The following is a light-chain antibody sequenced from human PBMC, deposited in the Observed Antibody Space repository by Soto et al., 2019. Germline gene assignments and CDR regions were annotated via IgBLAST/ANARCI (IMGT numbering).Light chain of an antibody. CDR1: QSVLYSSNNKNY. CDR2: WAS. V-gene: IGKV4-1*01. CDR3: QQYYSTPRT. Sequence: DIVMTQSPDSQAVSLGERATINCKSSQSVLYSSNNKNYLAWYQQKPGQPPKLLIYWASTRESGVPDRFSGSGSGTDFTLTISSPQAEDVAVYYCQQYYSTPRTFGQGTKVEIK. J-gene: IGKJ1*01.